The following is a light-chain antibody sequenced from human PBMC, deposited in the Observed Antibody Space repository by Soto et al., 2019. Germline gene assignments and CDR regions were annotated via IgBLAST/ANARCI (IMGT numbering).Light chain of an antibody. CDR1: SSNIGAGYD. CDR2: GNS. V-gene: IGLV1-40*01. J-gene: IGLJ2*01. CDR3: QSYDSSLRGV. Sequence: QPVLTQPPSVSGATWQRVTISCTGSSSNIGAGYDVHWYQQLPGTAPKLLIYGNSNRPSGVPDRFSGSKSGTSASLAITGLQAEDEADYYCQSYDSSLRGVFGGGTKLTVL.